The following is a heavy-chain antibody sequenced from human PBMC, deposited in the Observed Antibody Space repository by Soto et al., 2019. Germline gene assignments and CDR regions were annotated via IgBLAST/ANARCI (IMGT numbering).Heavy chain of an antibody. J-gene: IGHJ6*02. D-gene: IGHD3-3*01. Sequence: QVQLVQSGAEVKKPGASVRVSCKASGYTFSGYDINWVRQATGQGLEWMGWVSPDSGSTGYAGIFQGRVTMTWDRSTTTAYMDLCRLTSEDSAVYYCARATELRYVEWSVYRGGNYAMDVWGQGTTVTVSS. V-gene: IGHV1-8*01. CDR2: VSPDSGST. CDR3: ARATELRYVEWSVYRGGNYAMDV. CDR1: GYTFSGYD.